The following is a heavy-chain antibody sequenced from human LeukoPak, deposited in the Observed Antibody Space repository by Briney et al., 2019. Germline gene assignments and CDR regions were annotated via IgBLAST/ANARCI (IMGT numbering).Heavy chain of an antibody. CDR3: ARIPPVVVPAAPSWFDP. V-gene: IGHV1-18*04. J-gene: IGHJ5*02. CDR1: GYTFTSYG. CDR2: MSANNGNT. D-gene: IGHD2-2*01. Sequence: ASVKVSCKASGYTFTSYGISWVRQATGQGLEWMGWMSANNGNTDYAQKLQGRVTMTTDTSTSTAYMELRSLRSDDTAVYYCARIPPVVVPAAPSWFDPWGQGTLVTVSS.